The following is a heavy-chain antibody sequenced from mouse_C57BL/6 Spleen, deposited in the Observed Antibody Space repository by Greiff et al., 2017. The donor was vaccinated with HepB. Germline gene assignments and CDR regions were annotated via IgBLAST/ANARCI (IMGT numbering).Heavy chain of an antibody. CDR1: GFTFSDYY. CDR2: INYDGSST. D-gene: IGHD3-2*02. CDR3: ARDGLQGWFAY. J-gene: IGHJ3*01. Sequence: EVQRVESEGGLVQPGSSMKLSCTASGFTFSDYYMAWVRQVPEKGLEWVANINYDGSSTYYLDSLKSRFIISRDNAKNILYLQMSSLKSEDTATYYCARDGLQGWFAYWGQGTLVTVSA. V-gene: IGHV5-16*01.